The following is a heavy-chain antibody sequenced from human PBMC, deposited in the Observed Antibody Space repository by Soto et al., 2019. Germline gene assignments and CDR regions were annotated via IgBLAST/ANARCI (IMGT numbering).Heavy chain of an antibody. D-gene: IGHD3-16*02. V-gene: IGHV3-48*01. CDR1: GFTFSSYS. J-gene: IGHJ4*02. CDR2: ISSSSSTI. Sequence: GGSLRLSCAASGFTFSSYSMNWVRQAPGKGLEWVSYISSSSSTIYYADSVKGRFTISRDNAKNSLYLQMNSLRAEDTAVYYCARGRGDYIWGSYRSDFDYWGQGTLVTVSS. CDR3: ARGRGDYIWGSYRSDFDY.